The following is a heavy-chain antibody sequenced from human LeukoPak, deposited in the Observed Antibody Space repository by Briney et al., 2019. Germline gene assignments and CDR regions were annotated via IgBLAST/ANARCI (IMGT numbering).Heavy chain of an antibody. CDR2: ISSSGST. V-gene: IGHV4-4*07. CDR1: GGSISGYY. CDR3: ARSPRRPHFYSSGSYYYYFDY. Sequence: SETLSLTCSVFGGSISGYYWSWIRQPAGKGLECIGRISSSGSTNYNPSLKSRVTMSVDTSKNQFFLKLSSVTAADTAVYYCARSPRRPHFYSSGSYYYYFDYWGQGTLVTVSS. D-gene: IGHD3-10*01. J-gene: IGHJ4*02.